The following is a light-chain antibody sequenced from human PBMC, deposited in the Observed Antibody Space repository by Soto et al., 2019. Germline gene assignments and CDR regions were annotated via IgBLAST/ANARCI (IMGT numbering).Light chain of an antibody. J-gene: IGKJ1*01. CDR2: WAS. V-gene: IGKV4-1*01. CDR1: QIFLYSSNNKNY. CDR3: QQYYSTPKT. Sequence: ILMTQSPDSLAVSLGERATINCRCSQIFLYSSNNKNYLAWYQQKPGQPPKLLIYWASTRESGVPDRFSGSGSGTDFTLTISSLQAEDVAVYYCQQYYSTPKTFGQGTKVDI.